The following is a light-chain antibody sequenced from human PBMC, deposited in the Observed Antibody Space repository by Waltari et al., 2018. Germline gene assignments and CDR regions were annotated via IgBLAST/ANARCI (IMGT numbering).Light chain of an antibody. CDR2: GAS. CDR1: QRISSNY. V-gene: IGKV3-20*01. J-gene: IGKJ2*01. CDR3: QQYGRSPPMYT. Sequence: EIVLTQSPGTRSLSPGERATLACRASQRISSNYLSWYQHKPGQAPRPLLYGASRSATGIPDRFSGSGSGTDFTLTISRLEPEDFAVYFCQQYGRSPPMYTFGQGTKLEIK.